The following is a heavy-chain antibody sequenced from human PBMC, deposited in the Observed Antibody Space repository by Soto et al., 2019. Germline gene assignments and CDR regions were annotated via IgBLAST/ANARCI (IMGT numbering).Heavy chain of an antibody. CDR1: GYSFTSYW. D-gene: IGHD2-15*01. CDR3: ARNGGGVDIVVVVAADI. CDR2: IYPGDSDT. J-gene: IGHJ3*02. Sequence: PGESLKISCKGSGYSFTSYWIGWGRPMPGKGLEWMGIIYPGDSDTRYSPSFQGQVTISADKSISTAYLQWSSLKAADTAMYYCARNGGGVDIVVVVAADIWGQGTMVTVSS. V-gene: IGHV5-51*01.